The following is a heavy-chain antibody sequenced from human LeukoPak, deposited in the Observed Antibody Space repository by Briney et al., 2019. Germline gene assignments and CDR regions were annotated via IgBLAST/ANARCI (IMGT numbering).Heavy chain of an antibody. D-gene: IGHD1-14*01. CDR3: ARGSRRNLLYFFDL. CDR1: GGTFNSYA. V-gene: IGHV1-69*06. CDR2: IIPVFGTP. Sequence: SVKVSCKASGGTFNSYAISWVRQAPGQGLEWMGGIIPVFGTPNYAQKFQGRVTITADKSTSTAYMELSSLRSEDTAVYYCARGSRRNLLYFFDLWGQGTLVTVSS. J-gene: IGHJ4*02.